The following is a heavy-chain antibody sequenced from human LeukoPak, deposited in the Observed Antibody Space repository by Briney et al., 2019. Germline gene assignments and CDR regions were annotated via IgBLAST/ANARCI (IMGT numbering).Heavy chain of an antibody. V-gene: IGHV4-39*07. CDR2: IYYSGST. J-gene: IGHJ6*03. Sequence: SETLSLTCTVSGGSISSSSYYWGWIRQPPGKGLEWIGSIYYSGSTYYNPSLKSRVTISVDTSKNQFSLKLSSVTAAGTAVYYCAREGNAYYYYYYMDVWGKGTTVTVSS. CDR3: AREGNAYYYYYYMDV. CDR1: GGSISSSSYY. D-gene: IGHD3-10*01.